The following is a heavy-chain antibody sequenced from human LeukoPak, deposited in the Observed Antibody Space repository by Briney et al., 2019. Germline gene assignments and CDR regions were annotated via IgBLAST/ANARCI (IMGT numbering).Heavy chain of an antibody. Sequence: GGSLRLSCAASGFTFSSYGMHWVRQAPGKGLEWVAFIRYDGSNKYYADSVEGRFTISRDNSKNTLYLQMNSLRAEDTAVYYCAKDSRYDFWSGYLDYWGQGTLVTVSS. V-gene: IGHV3-30*02. CDR2: IRYDGSNK. D-gene: IGHD3-3*01. CDR3: AKDSRYDFWSGYLDY. J-gene: IGHJ4*02. CDR1: GFTFSSYG.